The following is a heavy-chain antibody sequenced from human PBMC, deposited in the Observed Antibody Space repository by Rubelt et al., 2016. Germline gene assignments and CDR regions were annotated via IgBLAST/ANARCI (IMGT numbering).Heavy chain of an antibody. V-gene: IGHV3-13*01. CDR3: AKLGKDIVLVPAATADY. D-gene: IGHD2-2*01. Sequence: TGKGLEWVSSIGSSGDTYYQGSVKGRFTISRDNSKNTLYLQMNSLRAEDTAVYYCAKLGKDIVLVPAATADYWGQGTLVTVSS. CDR2: IGSSGDT. J-gene: IGHJ4*02.